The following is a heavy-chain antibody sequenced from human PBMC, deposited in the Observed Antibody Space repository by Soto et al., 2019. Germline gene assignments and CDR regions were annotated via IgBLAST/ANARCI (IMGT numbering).Heavy chain of an antibody. Sequence: SETLSLTCTVSGGSISSYYWSWIRQPPGKGLEWIGYIYYSGSTNYNPSLKSRATISVDTSKNQFSLKLSSVTAADTAVYYCARAVQWLKTDYWGQGTLVTVSS. CDR1: GGSISSYY. D-gene: IGHD1-1*01. J-gene: IGHJ4*02. CDR3: ARAVQWLKTDY. V-gene: IGHV4-59*01. CDR2: IYYSGST.